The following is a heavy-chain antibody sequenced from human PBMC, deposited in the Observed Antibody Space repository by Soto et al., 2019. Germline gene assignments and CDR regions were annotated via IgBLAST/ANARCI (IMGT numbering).Heavy chain of an antibody. V-gene: IGHV3-74*01. CDR2: ISPDGSDV. Sequence: GGSLRLSCAASGFPFTTSWMNWVRQTPGQGLMWVSRISPDGSDVGYADSVEGRFTVSRDNAKNTLYLQMHSLRAEDTAMYYCACWGNSVPVAPSDCDRWGQGTRVTVVS. CDR3: ACWGNSVPVAPSDCDR. CDR1: GFPFTTSW. D-gene: IGHD3-16*01. J-gene: IGHJ5*02.